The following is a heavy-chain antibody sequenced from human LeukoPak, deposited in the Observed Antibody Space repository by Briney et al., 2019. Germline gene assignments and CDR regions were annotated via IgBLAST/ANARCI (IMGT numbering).Heavy chain of an antibody. CDR1: GFTFSSYA. CDR2: ISGSGSNI. J-gene: IGHJ3*02. Sequence: GGSLRLSCAASGFTFSSYAMSWVRHAPGKGLEWVPGISGSGSNIYYLDSVKGRFTISRDNSRNTLYLQMISLRGDDTALYYCARRRDGSNSGAFDIWGQGTMVTVFS. CDR3: ARRRDGSNSGAFDI. V-gene: IGHV3-23*01. D-gene: IGHD5-24*01.